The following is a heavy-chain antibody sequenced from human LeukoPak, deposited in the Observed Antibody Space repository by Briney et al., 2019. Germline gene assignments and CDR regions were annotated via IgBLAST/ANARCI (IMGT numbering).Heavy chain of an antibody. CDR1: GYTFTSYG. V-gene: IGHV1-18*01. CDR3: ARAYWVGSNVPTLIDY. J-gene: IGHJ4*02. CDR2: ISAYNGNT. Sequence: ASVKVSCKASGYTFTSYGISWVRQAPGQGLEWMGWISAYNGNTNYAQKLQGRVTMTTDTSTSTAYMELRSLRSDDTAVYYCARAYWVGSNVPTLIDYWGQGTLVTVSS. D-gene: IGHD1-1*01.